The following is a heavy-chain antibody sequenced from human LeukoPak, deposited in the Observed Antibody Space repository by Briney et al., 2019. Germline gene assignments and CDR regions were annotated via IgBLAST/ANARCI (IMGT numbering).Heavy chain of an antibody. V-gene: IGHV4-39*01. CDR2: IYYSGRT. D-gene: IGHD3-22*01. CDR1: GDSVSRSDSY. CDR3: ARRRYYDGSGYLE. J-gene: IGHJ1*01. Sequence: TSETLSLTCSVSGDSVSRSDSYWDWIRQPPGKGLGWIGTIYYSGRTYYSPSLKSRVTMSVDPSNNQFSLNLRSVTAADTALYYCARRRYYDGSGYLEWGQGTLLSVSS.